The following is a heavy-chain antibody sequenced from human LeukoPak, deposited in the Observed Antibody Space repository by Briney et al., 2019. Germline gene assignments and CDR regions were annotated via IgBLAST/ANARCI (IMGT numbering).Heavy chain of an antibody. Sequence: PETLSHTCAVYVGSFSVYYWRWIRQPPGKGLDWIGEINHSGSTNNNPSLKSRVTISVDTSKNHFSRKVSSVTAVHSAVYSLARGWGYCSSTSCYTPSFDGWGQRTLVTASS. CDR2: INHSGST. D-gene: IGHD2-2*02. J-gene: IGHJ4*02. CDR1: VGSFSVYY. CDR3: ARGWGYCSSTSCYTPSFDG. V-gene: IGHV4-34*01.